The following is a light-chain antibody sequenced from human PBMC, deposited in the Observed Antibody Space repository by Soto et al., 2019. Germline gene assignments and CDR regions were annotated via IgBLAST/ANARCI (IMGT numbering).Light chain of an antibody. Sequence: EFVLTQSPGTLSLSPGDRATLSCGASQSVTSNYLAWYQQKPGQAPRLLIFGASIRVTGIPDRFIGSGSGTHFTLTISRLEPVEMAVYFCQHYVTSLTTFGRGTKVDIK. V-gene: IGKV3-20*01. J-gene: IGKJ1*01. CDR1: QSVTSNY. CDR2: GAS. CDR3: QHYVTSLTT.